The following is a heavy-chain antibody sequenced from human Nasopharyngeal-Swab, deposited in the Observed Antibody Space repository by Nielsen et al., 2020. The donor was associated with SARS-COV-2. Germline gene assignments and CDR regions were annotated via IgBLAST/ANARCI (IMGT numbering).Heavy chain of an antibody. J-gene: IGHJ6*02. CDR3: ATTVEYYGSGEGYYGMDV. CDR1: GFTFSSYG. D-gene: IGHD3-10*01. V-gene: IGHV3-30*03. Sequence: GESLKISCAASGFTFSSYGMHWVRQAPGKGLEWVAVISYDGSNKYYADSVKGRFTISRDNSKNTLYLQMNSLRAEDTAVYYCATTVEYYGSGEGYYGMDVWGQGTTVTVSS. CDR2: ISYDGSNK.